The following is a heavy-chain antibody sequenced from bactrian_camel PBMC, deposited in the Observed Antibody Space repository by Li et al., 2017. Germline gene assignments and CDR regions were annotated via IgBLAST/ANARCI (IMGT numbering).Heavy chain of an antibody. D-gene: IGHD1*01. Sequence: HVQLVESGGGSLRLSCQASGYSTSGSYCMGWFRQAPGKERRGIASIATDGTRTYLASVNGRFTVSHDEAKNTFNLQMNSLKPEDTAVYYCAADTSWSHCDRKEYRSWGQGTQVTVS. CDR1: GYSTSGSYC. CDR3: AADTSWSHCDRKEYRS. V-gene: IGHV3S53*01. CDR2: IATDGTR. J-gene: IGHJ4*01.